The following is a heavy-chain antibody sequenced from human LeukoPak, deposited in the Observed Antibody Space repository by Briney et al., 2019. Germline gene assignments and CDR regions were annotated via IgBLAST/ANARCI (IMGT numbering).Heavy chain of an antibody. CDR2: INPNSGGT. V-gene: IGHV1-2*06. D-gene: IGHD6-13*01. CDR3: AREGTGYRSSWYDY. Sequence: GASVKVSCKASGYTFTGYYMHWVRQAPGQGLEWMGRINPNSGGTNYAQKFQGRVTMTRDTSISTAYMELSRLRSDDTAVYYCAREGTGYRSSWYDYWGQGTLVTLSS. J-gene: IGHJ4*02. CDR1: GYTFTGYY.